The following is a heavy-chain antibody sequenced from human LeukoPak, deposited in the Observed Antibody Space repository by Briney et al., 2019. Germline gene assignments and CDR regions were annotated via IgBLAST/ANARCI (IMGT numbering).Heavy chain of an antibody. CDR1: GGSISSSNW. J-gene: IGHJ4*02. Sequence: SETLSLTCAVSGGSISSSNWWSWVRQPPGKGLEWIGEIYHSGSTNYNPSLKSRVTISVDTSKNQFSLKLRSATAADTAVYYCARSSRGLGYDFPFDYWGQGTLVTVSS. V-gene: IGHV4-4*02. CDR3: ARSSRGLGYDFPFDY. CDR2: IYHSGST. D-gene: IGHD3-3*01.